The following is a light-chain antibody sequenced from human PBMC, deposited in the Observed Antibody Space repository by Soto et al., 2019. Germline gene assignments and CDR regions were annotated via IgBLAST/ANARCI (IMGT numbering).Light chain of an antibody. CDR2: EVS. J-gene: IGKJ5*01. CDR1: QSLLHITGETF. V-gene: IGKV2D-29*02. Sequence: DVVMTQPPLSLSVAPGQPASISCKSSQSLLHITGETFLFWYLQKPSQSPQLLIYEVSTRVSGVPDRFSGSGSGTDFTLEISRVETDDVGIYYCMQSTQLPPTFGQGTRLEIK. CDR3: MQSTQLPPT.